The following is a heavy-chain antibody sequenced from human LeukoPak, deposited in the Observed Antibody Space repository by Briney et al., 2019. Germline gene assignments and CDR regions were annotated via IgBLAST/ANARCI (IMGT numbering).Heavy chain of an antibody. V-gene: IGHV3-48*01. CDR1: GFTFSTYS. D-gene: IGHD2-15*01. CDR2: ISSSGTI. J-gene: IGHJ4*02. CDR3: ARDPRGYCSGGSCHKPYYFDY. Sequence: QPGGSLRLSCAASGFTFSTYSMNWVRQAPGKGLEWVSYISSSGTIYYADSVKGRFTISSDNAKNSLYLQMNSLRAEDTAVYYCARDPRGYCSGGSCHKPYYFDYWGQGTLVTVSS.